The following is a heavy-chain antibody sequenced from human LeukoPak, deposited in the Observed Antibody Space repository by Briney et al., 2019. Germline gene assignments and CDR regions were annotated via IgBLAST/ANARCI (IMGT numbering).Heavy chain of an antibody. Sequence: SETLSLTCTVSGGSISSSSYYWGWIRQPPGKGLEWIGSVYYSGSTHYNPSLKSRVTISVDTSKNQFSLKLSSVTAADPAVYYCAREVRSWYQDAFDIWGQGTMVTVSS. CDR2: VYYSGST. V-gene: IGHV4-39*07. CDR3: AREVRSWYQDAFDI. CDR1: GGSISSSSYY. D-gene: IGHD6-13*01. J-gene: IGHJ3*02.